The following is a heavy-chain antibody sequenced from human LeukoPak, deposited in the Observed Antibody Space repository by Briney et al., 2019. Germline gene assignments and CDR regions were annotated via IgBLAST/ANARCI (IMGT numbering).Heavy chain of an antibody. CDR3: AKEREWLVERGGNDFGN. CDR1: GLTVSSSY. CDR2: ISSHGSNK. Sequence: GGSLRLSCAASGLTVSSSYMSWVRQAPGKGLEWVAFISSHGSNKYYADSVKGRFTISRDNSKNTLYLQMDILRAEDTAVYYCAKEREWLVERGGNDFGNWGQGTLVSVSS. J-gene: IGHJ4*02. D-gene: IGHD6-19*01. V-gene: IGHV3-30*18.